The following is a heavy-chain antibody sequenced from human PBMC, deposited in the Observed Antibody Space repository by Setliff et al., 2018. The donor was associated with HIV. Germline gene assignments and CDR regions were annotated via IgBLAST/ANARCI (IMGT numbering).Heavy chain of an antibody. CDR2: IVPIFGTT. D-gene: IGHD2-21*02. Sequence: SVKVSCKASGGTFSSYTISWVRQAPGQGLEWMGGIVPIFGTTKSAQKLQGRVTITADESTSTAYMELNGLRSEDTAVYYRARGVGYCAGDCYSTYYYDYMDVWGKGTTVTVSS. V-gene: IGHV1-69*13. J-gene: IGHJ6*03. CDR3: ARGVGYCAGDCYSTYYYDYMDV. CDR1: GGTFSSYT.